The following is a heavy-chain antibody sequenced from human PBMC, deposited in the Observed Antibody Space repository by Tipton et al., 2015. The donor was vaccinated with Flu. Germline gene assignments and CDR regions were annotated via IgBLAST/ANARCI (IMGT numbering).Heavy chain of an antibody. V-gene: IGHV3-53*01. CDR1: AFSPTVNY. D-gene: IGHD5-24*01. J-gene: IGHJ4*02. CDR2: TYINDKT. Sequence: VQLVQSGGGVIPPGGSLRLSCAISAFSPTVNYVSWVRQAPGKGLEWVSLTYINDKTDYSDSVKGRFTVSRDMSKNTLYLQMDNLRADDTAVYYCARGIPDRDRDYWGQGTLVTVSS. CDR3: ARGIPDRDRDY.